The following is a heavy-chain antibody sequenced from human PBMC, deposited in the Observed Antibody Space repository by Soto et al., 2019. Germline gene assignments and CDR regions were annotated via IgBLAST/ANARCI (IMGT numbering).Heavy chain of an antibody. D-gene: IGHD4-17*01. CDR3: AKSTVTEEY. CDR2: IYHSGST. Sequence: QVQLQESGPGLVKPSGTLSLTCAVSGGSISSNNWWSWVRQPPGKGLEWIGEIYHSGSTNYNPSLNNRVTITIDKSNNQFHLKLSSVTAADTAVYYCAKSTVTEEYWGQGALVTASS. J-gene: IGHJ4*02. V-gene: IGHV4-4*02. CDR1: GGSISSNNW.